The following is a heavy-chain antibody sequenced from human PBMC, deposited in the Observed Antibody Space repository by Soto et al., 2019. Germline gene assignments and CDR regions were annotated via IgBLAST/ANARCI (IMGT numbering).Heavy chain of an antibody. CDR2: IGPESGDT. V-gene: IGHV1-2*02. CDR1: GYTFTGHY. CDR3: GRGRSGQIVVFY. Sequence: ASVKVSCKASGYTFTGHYIHWVRQAPEQGPEWMGEIGPESGDTRYAQRFQGRVTMTRDMCITTVYMELNNLRPDDTAVYYCGRGRSGQIVVFYWGQGTPVTVSS. J-gene: IGHJ4*02. D-gene: IGHD1-26*01.